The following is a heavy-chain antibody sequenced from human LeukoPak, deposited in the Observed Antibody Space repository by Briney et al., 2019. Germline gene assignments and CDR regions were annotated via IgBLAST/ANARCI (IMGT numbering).Heavy chain of an antibody. CDR3: TTYYYDSSGYYGYYYMDV. V-gene: IGHV3-15*01. CDR2: IKSKTDGGTT. D-gene: IGHD3-22*01. J-gene: IGHJ6*03. CDR1: GFTFSNAW. Sequence: GGSLRLSCAASGFTFSNAWMSWVRQAPGKGLEWVGRIKSKTDGGTTDYAAPVKGRFTISRDDSKNTLYLQMNSLKTEDTAVYYCTTYYYDSSGYYGYYYMDVWGKGTTVTVSS.